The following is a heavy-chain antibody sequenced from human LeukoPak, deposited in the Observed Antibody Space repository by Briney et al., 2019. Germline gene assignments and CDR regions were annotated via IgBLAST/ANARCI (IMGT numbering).Heavy chain of an antibody. J-gene: IGHJ4*02. CDR3: ARDQAGPYSSGWHYFDY. D-gene: IGHD6-19*01. Sequence: SETLSLTCTVSGGPISSYYWSWIRQPPGKGLEWIGYIYYSGSTNYNPSLKSRVTISVDTSKNQFSLKLSSVTAADTAVYYCARDQAGPYSSGWHYFDYWGQGTLVTVSS. V-gene: IGHV4-59*01. CDR1: GGPISSYY. CDR2: IYYSGST.